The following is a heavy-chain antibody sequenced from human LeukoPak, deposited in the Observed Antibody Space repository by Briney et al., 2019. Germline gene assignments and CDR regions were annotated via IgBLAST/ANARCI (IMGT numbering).Heavy chain of an antibody. D-gene: IGHD3-22*01. CDR2: IKQDGSEK. J-gene: IGHJ4*02. CDR3: ARARGSGYYHFPLYFDY. CDR1: GFTFSSYW. Sequence: SGGTLRLSCAASGFTFSSYWMSWVRQAPGKGLEWVANIKQDGSEKYYVDSVKGRFTISRDNAKNSLYLQMNSLRAEDTAVYYCARARGSGYYHFPLYFDYWGQGTLVTVSS. V-gene: IGHV3-7*01.